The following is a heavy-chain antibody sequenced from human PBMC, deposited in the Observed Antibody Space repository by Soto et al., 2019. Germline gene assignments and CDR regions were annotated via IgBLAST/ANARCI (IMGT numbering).Heavy chain of an antibody. D-gene: IGHD3-10*01. Sequence: QVRLVQSGAEARRPGASVKVSCKASGDSFTGYYIHWVRQAPGQGLEWMGWISLKSGSTNFAEKFRGWATVTRDTSTSNAYLELSSLTSNDTAVYYCARSSGSYSKWFDPWGQGTLVTVFS. CDR3: ARSSGSYSKWFDP. V-gene: IGHV1-2*04. CDR1: GDSFTGYY. CDR2: ISLKSGST. J-gene: IGHJ5*02.